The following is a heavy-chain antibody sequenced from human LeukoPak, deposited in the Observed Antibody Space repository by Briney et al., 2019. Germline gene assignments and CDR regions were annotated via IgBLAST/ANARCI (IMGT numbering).Heavy chain of an antibody. Sequence: PGGSLRLSCAASGFTFSSYGMHWVRQAPGKGLEWVAFIRYDGSNKYYADSVKGRFTISTDNSKNTLYLAMNSLRAEERAVYYCAKSGYDFGGWFDPWGQGTLVTVSS. D-gene: IGHD5-12*01. CDR3: AKSGYDFGGWFDP. V-gene: IGHV3-30*02. CDR2: IRYDGSNK. CDR1: GFTFSSYG. J-gene: IGHJ5*02.